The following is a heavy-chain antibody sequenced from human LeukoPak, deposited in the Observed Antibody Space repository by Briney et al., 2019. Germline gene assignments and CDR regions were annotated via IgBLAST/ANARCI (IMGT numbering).Heavy chain of an antibody. CDR1: GFTFTSSA. V-gene: IGHV1-58*02. D-gene: IGHD2-15*01. CDR3: AAIHLLGYCSGGSCYSDY. J-gene: IGHJ4*03. CDR2: IVVGSGNT. Sequence: SVKVSCQASGFTFTSSAMQWVRQARGQRLEWIGWIVVGSGNTNYAQKFQERVTITRDMSTSTAYMELSSPRSEDTAVYYCAAIHLLGYCSGGSCYSDYWGQGTLVTVSS.